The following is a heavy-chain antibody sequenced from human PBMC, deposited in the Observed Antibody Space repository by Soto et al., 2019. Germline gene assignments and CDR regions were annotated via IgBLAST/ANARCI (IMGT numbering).Heavy chain of an antibody. CDR1: GYTFTSYD. D-gene: IGHD3-10*01. CDR3: ARSGQGILCYYYCGMDV. CDR2: MNPNSGNT. Sequence: QVQLVQSGAEVKKPGASVKVSCKASGYTFTSYDINWVRQATGQGLEWMGWMNPNSGNTGYAQKFQGRVTMTRNTSISKAYMELSSLRSEDTAVYYCARSGQGILCYYYCGMDVWGQGTTVTVSS. J-gene: IGHJ6*02. V-gene: IGHV1-8*01.